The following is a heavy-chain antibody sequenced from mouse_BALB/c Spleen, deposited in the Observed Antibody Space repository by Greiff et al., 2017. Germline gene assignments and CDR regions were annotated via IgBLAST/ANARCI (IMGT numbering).Heavy chain of an antibody. CDR1: GFTFSSYG. D-gene: IGHD1-2*01. J-gene: IGHJ4*01. CDR3: ARQTAAMDY. V-gene: IGHV5-6*01. Sequence: QGVESGGDLVKPGGSLKLSCAASGFTFSSYGMSWVRQTPDKRLEWVATISSGGSYTYYPDSVKGRFTISRDNAKNTLYLQMSSLKSEDTAMYYCARQTAAMDYWGQGTSVTVSS. CDR2: ISSGGSYT.